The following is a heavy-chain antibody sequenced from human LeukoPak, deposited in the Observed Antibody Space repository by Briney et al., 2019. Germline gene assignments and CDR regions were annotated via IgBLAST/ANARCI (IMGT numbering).Heavy chain of an antibody. V-gene: IGHV3-21*01. CDR3: ARDRSFWSGLDAFDI. J-gene: IGHJ3*02. D-gene: IGHD3-3*01. Sequence: GSLRLSCAASGFTFSSYSMNWVRQAPGKGLEWVSSISSSSSYIYYADSVKDRVTISRDNAKNSLYLQMNSLRAEDTAVYYCARDRSFWSGLDAFDIWGQGTMVTVSS. CDR1: GFTFSSYS. CDR2: ISSSSSYI.